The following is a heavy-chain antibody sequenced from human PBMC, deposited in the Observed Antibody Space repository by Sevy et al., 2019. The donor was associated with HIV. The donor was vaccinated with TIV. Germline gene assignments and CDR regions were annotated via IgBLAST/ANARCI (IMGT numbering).Heavy chain of an antibody. CDR3: ARWDYGDYVRWFDP. CDR2: IIPMFGTA. V-gene: IGHV1-69*13. D-gene: IGHD4-17*01. CDR1: GCIFRSYG. J-gene: IGHJ5*02. Sequence: ASVKVSCKASGCIFRSYGISWVRQASGQGLEWMGGIIPMFGTADYAQMFQGRVTITADESTSTAYMYLSSLRSEDTAVYYCARWDYGDYVRWFDPWGQGTLVTVSS.